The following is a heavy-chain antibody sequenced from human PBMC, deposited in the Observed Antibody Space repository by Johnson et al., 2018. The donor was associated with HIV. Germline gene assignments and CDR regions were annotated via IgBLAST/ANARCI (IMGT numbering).Heavy chain of an antibody. CDR2: IYSGGST. J-gene: IGHJ3*02. Sequence: VQLVESGGGLIQPGGSLRLSCAASGFTVSSTYMRWVRQAPGKGLEWVSVIYSGGSTYYADSVKGRFTISRDSSRNTVYLQMNSLRAEDTAMYYCVRAPEGRGAFDIWGLGTKVTVSS. D-gene: IGHD1-14*01. CDR3: VRAPEGRGAFDI. CDR1: GFTVSSTY. V-gene: IGHV3-53*01.